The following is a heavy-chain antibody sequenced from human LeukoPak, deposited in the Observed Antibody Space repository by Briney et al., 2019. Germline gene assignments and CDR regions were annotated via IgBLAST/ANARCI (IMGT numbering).Heavy chain of an antibody. CDR1: GFRFDSFY. V-gene: IGHV3-11*04. D-gene: IGHD3-22*01. CDR3: ARSLIVASEDY. J-gene: IGHJ4*02. Sequence: PGGSLRLSCAASGFRFDSFYMGWIHQVPGKGLDYIAFISASGAVPYYAESVKGRFTISRDNAKNSVSLQMNSLSADDTAVYYCARSLIVASEDYWGQGTLVTVSS. CDR2: ISASGAVP.